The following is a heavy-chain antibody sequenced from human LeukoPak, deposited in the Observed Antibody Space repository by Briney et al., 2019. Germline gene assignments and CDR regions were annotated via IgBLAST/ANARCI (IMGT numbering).Heavy chain of an antibody. CDR3: ARVERYYYVRDYFDY. CDR1: GFTFSSYA. D-gene: IGHD3-10*02. Sequence: SGGSLRLSCAASGFTFSSYAMHWVRQAPGKGLEWVALISYDGSNKHYADSVKGRFTIARDNSKNTLYLQMNSLRAEDTAVYYCARVERYYYVRDYFDYWGQGTLVTVSS. J-gene: IGHJ4*02. CDR2: ISYDGSNK. V-gene: IGHV3-30-3*01.